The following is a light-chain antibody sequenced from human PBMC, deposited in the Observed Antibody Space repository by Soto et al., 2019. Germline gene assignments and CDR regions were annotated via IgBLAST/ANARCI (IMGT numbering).Light chain of an antibody. J-gene: IGKJ2*01. V-gene: IGKV1-33*01. CDR2: DVS. CDR1: QAITTF. Sequence: DIPMTQSPSSLSASVGDRVTISCQASQAITTFLNWYQQKPGKAPRLLICDVSNLETGVPSRFSGSGSGTDFSLTITSLQPEDIATYYCQQFINLPYTFGQGTKLEIK. CDR3: QQFINLPYT.